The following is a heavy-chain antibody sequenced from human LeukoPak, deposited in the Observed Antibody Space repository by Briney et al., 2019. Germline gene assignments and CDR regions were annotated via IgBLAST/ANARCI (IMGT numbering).Heavy chain of an antibody. V-gene: IGHV3-23*01. Sequence: GGSLRLSCAASGFTFSSYAMSWVRQAPGKGLEWVSAISGSGGSTYYADSVKGRFTISRDNSKNTLYLQMNSLRAEDTAVYYRAKYPDFRYGMDVWGQGTTVTVSS. D-gene: IGHD2-21*02. CDR2: ISGSGGST. CDR3: AKYPDFRYGMDV. J-gene: IGHJ6*02. CDR1: GFTFSSYA.